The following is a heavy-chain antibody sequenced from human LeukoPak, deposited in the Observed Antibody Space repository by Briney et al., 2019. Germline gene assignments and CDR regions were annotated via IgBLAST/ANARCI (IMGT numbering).Heavy chain of an antibody. D-gene: IGHD5-12*01. CDR3: AREGSGYDY. CDR1: GGSINSYY. J-gene: IGHJ4*02. Sequence: SESLSLTCSVSGGSINSYYWSWIRQPPGKGLEWIGYIYYSGSTNYNPSLKSRVTLSVDMSKNQFSLNLSSVTAADTAVYYCAREGSGYDYWGQGTLVTVSS. V-gene: IGHV4-59*01. CDR2: IYYSGST.